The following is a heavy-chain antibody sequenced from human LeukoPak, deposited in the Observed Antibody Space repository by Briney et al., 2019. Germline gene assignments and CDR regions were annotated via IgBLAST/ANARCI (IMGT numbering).Heavy chain of an antibody. CDR3: AVAYCGGDCQTYYYYGMDV. Sequence: ASVKVSCKASGYTFTGYYMHWVRQAPGQGLEWMGWINPNSGGTNYAQKFQGWVTMTRDTSISTAYMELSSLRSEDTAVYYCAVAYCGGDCQTYYYYGMDVWGQGTTVTVSS. CDR2: INPNSGGT. CDR1: GYTFTGYY. V-gene: IGHV1-2*04. D-gene: IGHD2-21*02. J-gene: IGHJ6*02.